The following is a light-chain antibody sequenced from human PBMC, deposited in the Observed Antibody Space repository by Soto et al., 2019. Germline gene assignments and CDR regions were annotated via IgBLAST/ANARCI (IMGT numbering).Light chain of an antibody. J-gene: IGKJ1*01. CDR2: GAS. V-gene: IGKV3-20*01. CDR3: QHYGSLPAS. CDR1: QSVSSY. Sequence: EIVLTQSPGTLPLSPGERATLSCRASQSVSSYLAWFQRKPGQGRSRLIYGASSRSTGIPDRFSGSGSGTEFTFTSSVLEPEGFAVYYFQHYGSLPASFGQGTRVEIK.